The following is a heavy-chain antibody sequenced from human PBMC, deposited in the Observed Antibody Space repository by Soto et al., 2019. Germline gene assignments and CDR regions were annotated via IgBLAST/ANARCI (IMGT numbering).Heavy chain of an antibody. Sequence: ASVKVSCKASGGTFSSYAISWVRQAPGQGLEWMGGIIPIFGTANYAQKFQGRVTITADESTSTAYMELSSLRSEDTAVYYCARGEYYDFWSGYYTWFDPWGQGTLVTVSS. CDR1: GGTFSSYA. CDR3: ARGEYYDFWSGYYTWFDP. CDR2: IIPIFGTA. D-gene: IGHD3-3*01. V-gene: IGHV1-69*13. J-gene: IGHJ5*02.